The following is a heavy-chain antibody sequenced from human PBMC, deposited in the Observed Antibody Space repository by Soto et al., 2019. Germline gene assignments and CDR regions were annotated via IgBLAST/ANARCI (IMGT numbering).Heavy chain of an antibody. CDR1: GYTLTRYA. CDR2: INAGNGNT. Sequence: QVQLVQSGAEVKKPGASVKVSFKASGYTLTRYAVHWVLQAPGQRLEWMGWINAGNGNTKYSQKFQGRVTITRDTSASTAYMELSSLRTEDTAVYYCARGEFLSYDDYWGQGTLVTVSS. D-gene: IGHD3-16*01. CDR3: ARGEFLSYDDY. J-gene: IGHJ4*02. V-gene: IGHV1-3*01.